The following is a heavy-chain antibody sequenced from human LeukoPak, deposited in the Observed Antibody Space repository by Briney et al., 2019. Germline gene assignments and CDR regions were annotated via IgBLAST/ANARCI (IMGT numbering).Heavy chain of an antibody. Sequence: ASVKVSCKVSGYTLTELSMHWVRQAPGKGLEWMGGFDPEDGETIYAQKFQGRVTMTEDTSTDTAYMELSSLRSEDTAVYHCATALGGSGSYYSWDYWGQGTLVTVSS. J-gene: IGHJ4*02. D-gene: IGHD3-10*01. CDR2: FDPEDGET. V-gene: IGHV1-24*01. CDR1: GYTLTELS. CDR3: ATALGGSGSYYSWDY.